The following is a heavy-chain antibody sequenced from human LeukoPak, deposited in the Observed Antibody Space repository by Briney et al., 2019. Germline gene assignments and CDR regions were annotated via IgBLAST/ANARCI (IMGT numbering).Heavy chain of an antibody. J-gene: IGHJ4*02. V-gene: IGHV1-46*03. CDR3: ARETAAGTITISQAFDY. Sequence: ASVKVSCKASGYTFTSYYMHWVRQAPGQGLEWMGIINPSGGSTSYAQKFQGRVTMTRDTSTSTVYMELSSLRSEDTAVYYCARETAAGTITISQAFDYWGQGTLVTVSS. D-gene: IGHD6-13*01. CDR2: INPSGGST. CDR1: GYTFTSYY.